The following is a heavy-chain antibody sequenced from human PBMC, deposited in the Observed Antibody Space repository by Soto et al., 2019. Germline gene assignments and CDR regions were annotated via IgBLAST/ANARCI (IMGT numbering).Heavy chain of an antibody. CDR3: AKMTSGSYGRNYGMDV. CDR1: GFTFSNYA. Sequence: GGSLILSCAASGFTFSNYAMSWVRQAPGKGLEWVSALPERGSSPYYADSVKGRFTISRDNSKNSLYLQMNSLRAEDTAVYYFAKMTSGSYGRNYGMDVWGQGTTVTVS. CDR2: LPERGSSP. V-gene: IGHV3-23*01. J-gene: IGHJ6*02. D-gene: IGHD5-18*01.